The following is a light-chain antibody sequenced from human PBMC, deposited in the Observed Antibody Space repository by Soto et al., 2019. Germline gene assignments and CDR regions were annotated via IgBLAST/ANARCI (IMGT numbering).Light chain of an antibody. CDR2: WAS. Sequence: DIVMTQSPDSLAVSLGERATINCKSSQTVLNSSNNKTYLNWYQQKPGQPPKLLIYWASTRESGVPDRFSGSVSGTDFTLTISSLQAEDVAVYYCQQYYTTPPMYTFGQGTKLEIK. CDR1: QTVLNSSNNKTY. J-gene: IGKJ2*01. CDR3: QQYYTTPPMYT. V-gene: IGKV4-1*01.